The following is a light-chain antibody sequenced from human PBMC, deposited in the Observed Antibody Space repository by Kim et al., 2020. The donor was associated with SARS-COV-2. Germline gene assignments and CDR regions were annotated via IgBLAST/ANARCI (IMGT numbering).Light chain of an antibody. CDR2: VGTGGIVG. J-gene: IGLJ3*02. V-gene: IGLV9-49*01. CDR3: GADHGSGSNFVRV. Sequence: CPLSSGYSNYKVDWYQQRPGKGPRFVMRVGTGGIVGSKGDGIPDRFSVLGSGLNRYLTIKNIQEEDESDYHCGADHGSGSNFVRVFGGGTQLTVL. CDR1: SGYSNYK.